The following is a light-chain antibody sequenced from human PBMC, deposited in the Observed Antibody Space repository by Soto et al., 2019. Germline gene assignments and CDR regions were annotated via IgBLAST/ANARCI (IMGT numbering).Light chain of an antibody. V-gene: IGKV1-39*01. CDR1: QSISSY. CDR3: QQSYRTPT. CDR2: AAS. Sequence: DLQMTQSPSSLSASVGDRVTITCRASQSISSYLNWYQQKPGKAPKLLIYAASSLQSGVPSRFSGRGSGTDFTLTISSLQPEDFATYYCQQSYRTPTFGQGTKLEIK. J-gene: IGKJ2*01.